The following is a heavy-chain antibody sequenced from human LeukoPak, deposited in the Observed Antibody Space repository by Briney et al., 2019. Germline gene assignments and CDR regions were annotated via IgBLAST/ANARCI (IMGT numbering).Heavy chain of an antibody. CDR3: ASAATLHIGFDP. CDR1: GYTFASYY. V-gene: IGHV1-46*01. CDR2: INPSGGST. D-gene: IGHD5-24*01. Sequence: ASVKVSCKASGYTFASYYMHWVRQAPGQGLEWTGIINPSGGSTSYAQKFQGRVTMTRGTSTSTVYMELSSLRSEDTAVYYCASAATLHIGFDPWGQGTLVTVSS. J-gene: IGHJ5*02.